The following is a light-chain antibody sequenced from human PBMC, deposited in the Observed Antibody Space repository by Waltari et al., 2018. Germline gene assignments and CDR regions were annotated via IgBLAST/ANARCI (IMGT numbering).Light chain of an antibody. CDR3: MQALQTPA. Sequence: DIVMNQSPLSLPVTPGEPASISCRSSQSLLHSNGYNYLDWYLQKPGQSPQLLIYLGSNRASGVHDRFSGSGSGTDFTLKISRVEAEDVGVYYCMQALQTPAFGQGTKVEIK. CDR1: QSLLHSNGYNY. CDR2: LGS. V-gene: IGKV2-28*01. J-gene: IGKJ1*01.